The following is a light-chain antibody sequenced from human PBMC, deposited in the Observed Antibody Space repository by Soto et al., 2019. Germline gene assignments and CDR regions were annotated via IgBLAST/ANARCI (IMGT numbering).Light chain of an antibody. CDR2: EGT. Sequence: QSALTQPASASGSPGQSITISCTGTSSDVGSYNLVSWYQQHPGKVPQLMIYEGTKRPSGVSNRFSGSQSGNTASLTISGLQAEDEADYYCCSYAGSGTHVVFGGGTKLTVL. CDR1: SSDVGSYNL. V-gene: IGLV2-23*01. J-gene: IGLJ2*01. CDR3: CSYAGSGTHVV.